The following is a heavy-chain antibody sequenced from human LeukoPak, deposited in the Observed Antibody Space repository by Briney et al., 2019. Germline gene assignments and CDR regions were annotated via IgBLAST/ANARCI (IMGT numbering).Heavy chain of an antibody. J-gene: IGHJ6*02. Sequence: GGSLRLSCEASGFTFSAYAMTWVRQAPGQGLEWVSSIGSDNNPHYSESVKDRFAISRDNSKSMLLLQLNSLRAEEAAVYYCGRALHYDVVMDVWGQGTTVTVSS. CDR2: IGSDNNP. CDR1: GFTFSAYA. D-gene: IGHD5-12*01. V-gene: IGHV3-23*01. CDR3: GRALHYDVVMDV.